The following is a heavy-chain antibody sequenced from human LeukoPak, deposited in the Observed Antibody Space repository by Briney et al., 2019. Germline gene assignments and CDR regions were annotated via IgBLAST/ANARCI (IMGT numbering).Heavy chain of an antibody. D-gene: IGHD2-8*01. J-gene: IGHJ4*02. CDR3: AREKANYYFDY. CDR2: IYYIGST. CDR1: GGSISSGGYY. Sequence: SQTLSLTCTVSGGSISSGGYYWSWIRQHPGKGLEWIGYIYYIGSTYYNPSLKRRVTISVDKSKNQSSLKLSSVTAADTAVYYCAREKANYYFDYWGQGTLVNVSS. V-gene: IGHV4-31*03.